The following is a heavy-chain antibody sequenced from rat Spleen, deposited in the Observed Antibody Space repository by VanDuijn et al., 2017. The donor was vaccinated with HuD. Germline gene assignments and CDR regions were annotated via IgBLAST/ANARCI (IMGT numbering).Heavy chain of an antibody. J-gene: IGHJ2*01. CDR1: EFSLTSYN. V-gene: IGHV2-41*01. Sequence: QVQLKESGPGLVQPSQTLSLTCTVTEFSLTSYNVHWVRQPPGKGLEWMGVIWNTGGTRYNSALKSRLTINKDTSKSQVFLKMNSLQTEDTATYYCVREIIYGYHFDYWGQGVMVTVSS. CDR2: IWNTGGT. CDR3: VREIIYGYHFDY. D-gene: IGHD1-5*01.